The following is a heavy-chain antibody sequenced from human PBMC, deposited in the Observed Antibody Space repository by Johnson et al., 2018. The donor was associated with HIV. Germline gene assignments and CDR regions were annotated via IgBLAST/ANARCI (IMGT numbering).Heavy chain of an antibody. CDR3: ARGRKDIEAADGLDNDAFDM. CDR1: EFTFSNYA. V-gene: IGHV3-30*04. J-gene: IGHJ3*02. Sequence: QVQLVESGGGVVQPGRSLRIYCAVSEFTFSNYAMHWVRLAPGKGLQWVAVISYDGTKKYYADSVQGRFTISRDNSKDTLYLQLDSLRPDDSALYYCARGRKDIEAADGLDNDAFDMWGQGTLVTVSS. CDR2: ISYDGTKK. D-gene: IGHD6-13*01.